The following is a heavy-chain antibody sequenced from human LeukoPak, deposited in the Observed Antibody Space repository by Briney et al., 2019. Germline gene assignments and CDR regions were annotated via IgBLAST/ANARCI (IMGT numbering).Heavy chain of an antibody. D-gene: IGHD3-22*01. CDR2: IIPIFGIA. CDR3: ARAQVPDYYDSSGYASFDY. J-gene: IGHJ4*02. Sequence: GASVKVSCKASGGTFSSYAISWVRQAPGQGLEWMGRIIPIFGIANYAQKFLGRVTITADKSTSTAYMELSSLRSEDTAVYYCARAQVPDYYDSSGYASFDYWGQGTLVTVSS. CDR1: GGTFSSYA. V-gene: IGHV1-69*04.